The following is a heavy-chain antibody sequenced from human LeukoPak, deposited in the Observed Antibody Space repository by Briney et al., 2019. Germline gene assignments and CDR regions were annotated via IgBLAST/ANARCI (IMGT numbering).Heavy chain of an antibody. Sequence: SETLSLTCAVYSGSLSGYYWSWIRQPPGKGLEWIGEINHSGSTNYNPSLKSRVTISVDTSMDHFSLRLSSVTAADTAVYYCARGGRYGMDVWGQGTTVTVSS. CDR3: ARGGRYGMDV. V-gene: IGHV4-34*01. CDR1: SGSLSGYY. CDR2: INHSGST. J-gene: IGHJ6*02.